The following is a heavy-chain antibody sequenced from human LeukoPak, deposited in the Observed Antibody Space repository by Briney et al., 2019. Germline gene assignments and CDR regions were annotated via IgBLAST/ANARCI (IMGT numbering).Heavy chain of an antibody. D-gene: IGHD2-21*01. V-gene: IGHV3-49*04. J-gene: IGHJ5*02. Sequence: GGSLRLSCAASGFTFTNYWMSWVRQAPGKGLEWVGFIRSKPYGGTAEYAESVKGRFTISRDDSRTIAYLDMNGLKTEDSAVYHCTVQVIPSDKWFDPWGQGTLVTVSS. CDR3: TVQVIPSDKWFDP. CDR1: GFTFTNYW. CDR2: IRSKPYGGTA.